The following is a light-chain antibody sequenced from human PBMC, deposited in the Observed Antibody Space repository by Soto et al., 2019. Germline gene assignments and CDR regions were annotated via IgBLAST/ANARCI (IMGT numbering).Light chain of an antibody. V-gene: IGKV1-5*01. J-gene: IGKJ1*01. CDR1: KSIPIC. CDR3: QQANSYSRT. CDR2: DAS. Sequence: DIKITPSLSTPSASVGASVTITCRTSKSIPICLAWYQQKPGKAPKLLTFDASSLEIGVPSRFSGSGSGTEFTLNISSVQPEDVATYYCQQANSYSRTFGQGTKVEIK.